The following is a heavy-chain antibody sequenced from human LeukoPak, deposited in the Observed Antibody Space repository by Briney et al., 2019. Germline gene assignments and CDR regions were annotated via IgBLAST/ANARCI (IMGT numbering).Heavy chain of an antibody. CDR3: ARDRTAAITNWFDP. J-gene: IGHJ5*02. CDR1: GYTFTGYY. Sequence: ASVKVSCKASGYTFTGYYMHWVRQAPGKGLEWMGWINPNSGGTNYAQKFQGRVTMTRDTSISTAYMELSRLRSDDTAVYYCARDRTAAITNWFDPWGQGTLVTVSS. D-gene: IGHD2-2*02. CDR2: INPNSGGT. V-gene: IGHV1-2*02.